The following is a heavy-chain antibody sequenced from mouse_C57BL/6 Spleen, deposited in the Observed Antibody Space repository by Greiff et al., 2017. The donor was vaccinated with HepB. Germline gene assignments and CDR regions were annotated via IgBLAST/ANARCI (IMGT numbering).Heavy chain of an antibody. V-gene: IGHV1-69*01. CDR3: ATDSNSFAY. Sequence: QVQLQQPGAELVMPGASVKLFCKASGYTFTSYWMHWVKQRPGQGLEWIGEIDPSDSYTNYNQKFKGKSTLTVDKSSSTAYLQLSSLTSEDSAVYYCATDSNSFAYWGQGTLVTVSA. D-gene: IGHD2-5*01. CDR2: IDPSDSYT. J-gene: IGHJ3*01. CDR1: GYTFTSYW.